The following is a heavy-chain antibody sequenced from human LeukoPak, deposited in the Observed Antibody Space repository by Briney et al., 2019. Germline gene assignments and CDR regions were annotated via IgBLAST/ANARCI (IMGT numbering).Heavy chain of an antibody. Sequence: GESLKLSCKGSGYSFTSYWIGWVRQMPGKGLEWMGIIYPGDSDTRYSPSFQGQVTISADKSISTAYLQWSSLKASDTAMYYCASGKYDFWSGYEAFDIWGQGTMVTVSS. V-gene: IGHV5-51*01. D-gene: IGHD3-3*01. CDR2: IYPGDSDT. CDR1: GYSFTSYW. J-gene: IGHJ3*02. CDR3: ASGKYDFWSGYEAFDI.